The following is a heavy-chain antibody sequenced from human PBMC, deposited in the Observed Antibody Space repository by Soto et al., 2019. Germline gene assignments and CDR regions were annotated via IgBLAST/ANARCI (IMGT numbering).Heavy chain of an antibody. J-gene: IGHJ4*02. D-gene: IGHD3-9*01. CDR2: VSGGGGST. Sequence: PVGSLRLSCAASGFSFAGYAVAWVSQAPGKGLEWVSTVSGGGGSTYYADSVKGRFTISRDNSGNTVYLQMNSLNAGDTALYYCAKTESFNGYYNAFDSWGQGTRVTVSS. CDR1: GFSFAGYA. V-gene: IGHV3-23*01. CDR3: AKTESFNGYYNAFDS.